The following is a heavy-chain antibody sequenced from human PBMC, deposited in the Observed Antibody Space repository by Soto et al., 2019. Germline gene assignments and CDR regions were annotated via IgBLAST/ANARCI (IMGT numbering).Heavy chain of an antibody. J-gene: IGHJ4*02. D-gene: IGHD3-22*01. V-gene: IGHV4-31*03. Sequence: SETLSLTCTVSGGSISSAGYYWSWIRQHPGKGLEWIGYIYYSGDTNYNPSLKSRVSMPVDTSKNQFSLKLRSVTAADTAVYYCARGPEYRFDNSGFKYWGQGTPVTVSS. CDR1: GGSISSAGYY. CDR2: IYYSGDT. CDR3: ARGPEYRFDNSGFKY.